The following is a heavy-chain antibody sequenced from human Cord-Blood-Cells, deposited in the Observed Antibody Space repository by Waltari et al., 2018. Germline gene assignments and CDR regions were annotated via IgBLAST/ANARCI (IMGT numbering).Heavy chain of an antibody. Sequence: QVQLVESGGGVVQPGRSLRLSCAASGFTFSSYAMHWVRQAPGKGLEWVAVISYDGSNKYYADSVKGRFTITRDNSKNTLYLQMNRLRAEDTAVYYCARTRGSYYHAFDIWGQGTMVTVSS. CDR2: ISYDGSNK. J-gene: IGHJ3*02. V-gene: IGHV3-30-3*01. CDR3: ARTRGSYYHAFDI. CDR1: GFTFSSYA. D-gene: IGHD1-26*01.